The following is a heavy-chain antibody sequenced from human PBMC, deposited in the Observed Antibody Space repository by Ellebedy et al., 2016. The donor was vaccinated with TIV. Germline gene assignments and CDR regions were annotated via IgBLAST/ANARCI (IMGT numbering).Heavy chain of an antibody. Sequence: PGGSLRLSCAASGFTFSRYGIHWVRQAPGRGLEWVSVIWHDGSKEYYADSVKGRFTISRDDSKSTIYLQMNSLRAEDTAVYYCERDQWGAGCSHTTCSHFDYWGQGTLVTVSS. D-gene: IGHD2-2*01. J-gene: IGHJ4*02. CDR1: GFTFSRYG. V-gene: IGHV3-33*01. CDR2: IWHDGSKE. CDR3: ERDQWGAGCSHTTCSHFDY.